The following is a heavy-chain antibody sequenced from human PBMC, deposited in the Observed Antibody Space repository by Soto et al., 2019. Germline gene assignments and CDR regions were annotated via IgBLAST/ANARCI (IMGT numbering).Heavy chain of an antibody. CDR2: IIPIFGTA. V-gene: IGHV1-69*01. CDR3: ASSANRIVVVPEH. J-gene: IGHJ4*02. D-gene: IGHD2-2*01. Sequence: QVQLVQSGAEVKKPGSSVKVSCKASGGTFSSYAISWVRQAPGQGLEWMGGIIPIFGTANYAQKFQGRVTINEAESTSTAYMELSSLRSEDKAVYYCASSANRIVVVPEHWGQGTLVTVSS. CDR1: GGTFSSYA.